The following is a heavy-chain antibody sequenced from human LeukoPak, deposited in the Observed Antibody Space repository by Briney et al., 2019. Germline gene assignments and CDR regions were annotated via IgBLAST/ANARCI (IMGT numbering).Heavy chain of an antibody. CDR1: GFTVSSNF. CDR3: TRLLPSSHHFFDS. Sequence: PGGSLRLSCAASGFTVSSNFLTWVRQTPGKGLEWFSVIFSDGSTYYAGSVKGRFTISRDNSKNTLFLQMDSLRPEDTAVYYCTRLLPSSHHFFDSWGQGTLVTVSS. J-gene: IGHJ4*02. V-gene: IGHV3-53*01. D-gene: IGHD6-6*01. CDR2: IFSDGST.